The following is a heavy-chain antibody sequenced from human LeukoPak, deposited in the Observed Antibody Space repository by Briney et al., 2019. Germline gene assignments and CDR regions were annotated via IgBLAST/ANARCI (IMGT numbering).Heavy chain of an antibody. Sequence: PSETLSLTCTVSGGSISSSSYYWGWIRQPPGKGLEWIGSIYYSGSTYYNPSLKSRVTISVDTSKNQFSLKLSSVTAADTAVYYCARARSEIDILTGYYPWGQGTLVTVSS. V-gene: IGHV4-39*07. J-gene: IGHJ5*02. CDR3: ARARSEIDILTGYYP. CDR1: GGSISSSSYY. CDR2: IYYSGST. D-gene: IGHD3-9*01.